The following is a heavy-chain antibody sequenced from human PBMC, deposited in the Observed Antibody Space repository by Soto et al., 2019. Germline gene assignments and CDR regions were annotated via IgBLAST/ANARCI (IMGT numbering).Heavy chain of an antibody. CDR3: ARHCSSTSCPGAYYSYCYGMDV. CDR2: IYPGDSDT. J-gene: IGHJ6*01. V-gene: IGHV5-51*01. CDR1: GYSFTSYW. Sequence: GESLKISCKGSGYSFTSYWIGWVRQMPGKGLEWMGIIYPGDSDTRYSPSLQGQVTISADKSISTAYLQWSSLKASDTAMYYCARHCSSTSCPGAYYSYCYGMDVWGQGTTVTVSS. D-gene: IGHD2-2*01.